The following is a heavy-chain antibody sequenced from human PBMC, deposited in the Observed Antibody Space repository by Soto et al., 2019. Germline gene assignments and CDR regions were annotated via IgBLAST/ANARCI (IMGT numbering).Heavy chain of an antibody. D-gene: IGHD3-10*01. CDR1: GGSFSGYY. J-gene: IGHJ4*02. CDR2: INHSGST. Sequence: SETLSLTCAVYGGSFSGYYWSWIRQPPGKGLEWIGEINHSGSTNYNPSLKSRVTISVDTSKNQFSLKLSSVTAADTAVFYCARGRTVLLWFGELMGFAYWGQGTLVTVSS. CDR3: ARGRTVLLWFGELMGFAY. V-gene: IGHV4-34*01.